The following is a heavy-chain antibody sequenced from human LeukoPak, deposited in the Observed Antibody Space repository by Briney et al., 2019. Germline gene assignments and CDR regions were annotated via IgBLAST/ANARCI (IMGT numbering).Heavy chain of an antibody. CDR1: GGSISGTYY. V-gene: IGHV4-61*01. Sequence: PSETLSLTCTVSGGSISGTYYWSWIRQPPGKGLEWIGYIYYSGSTNYSPSPKSRVTISVDTSKNQFSLKLSSVTAADTAVYYCARGPLDDYWGQGTLVTVSS. D-gene: IGHD6-6*01. J-gene: IGHJ4*02. CDR2: IYYSGST. CDR3: ARGPLDDY.